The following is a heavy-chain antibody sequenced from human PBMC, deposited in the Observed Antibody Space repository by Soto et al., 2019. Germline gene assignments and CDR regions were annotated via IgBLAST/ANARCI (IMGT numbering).Heavy chain of an antibody. CDR1: GGSISSGGYY. V-gene: IGHV4-31*03. D-gene: IGHD4-17*01. J-gene: IGHJ4*02. CDR3: ARVGWAYGDYAQHHYFDF. Sequence: QVQLQESGPGLVKPSQTLSLTCTVSGGSISSGGYYWSWIRQHPGKGLEWIGYIYYSGSTYYNPSLKSRVTLSLDTSKNQFSLKVSSATAADTALYYCARVGWAYGDYAQHHYFDFWGQGTLVTVSS. CDR2: IYYSGST.